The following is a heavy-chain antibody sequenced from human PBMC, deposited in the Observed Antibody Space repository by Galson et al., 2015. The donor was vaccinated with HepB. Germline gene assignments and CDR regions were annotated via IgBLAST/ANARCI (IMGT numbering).Heavy chain of an antibody. D-gene: IGHD5-12*01. V-gene: IGHV1-2*02. CDR1: GYTFTGYY. J-gene: IGHJ4*02. CDR3: ARDPGGVATKHYYFDY. Sequence: SVKVSCKASGYTFTGYYMHWVRQAPGQGLEWMGWINPNSGGTNYAQKFQGRVTMTRDTSISTAYMELSRLRSDDAAVYYCARDPGGVATKHYYFDYWGQGTLVTVSS. CDR2: INPNSGGT.